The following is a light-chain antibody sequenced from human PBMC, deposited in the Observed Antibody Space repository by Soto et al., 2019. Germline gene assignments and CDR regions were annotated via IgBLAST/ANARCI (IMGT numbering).Light chain of an antibody. V-gene: IGKV4-1*01. Sequence: DIVMTQSPDSLAVSLGERATINCKSSQSILYNCNNKNYLAWFQQKSGQPPKLLIYWASTRESGVPDRFSGSGSGTDFTLTVSSLQAEDVAVYYCQQYYNPPWTFGQGTRVEIK. CDR1: QSILYNCNNKNY. CDR2: WAS. CDR3: QQYYNPPWT. J-gene: IGKJ1*01.